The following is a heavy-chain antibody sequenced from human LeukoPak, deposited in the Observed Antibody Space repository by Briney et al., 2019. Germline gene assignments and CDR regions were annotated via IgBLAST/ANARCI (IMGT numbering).Heavy chain of an antibody. D-gene: IGHD3-3*01. CDR2: ISASGGST. Sequence: GGSLSLSCAASGFTFSSYSMNWVRQAPGKGLEWVSVISASGGSTYYADSVKGRFTISRDNSKNTLYLQMNSLKAEDTAVYYCAKQEYDFWSGYRYWGQGTLVTVSS. CDR3: AKQEYDFWSGYRY. J-gene: IGHJ4*02. CDR1: GFTFSSYS. V-gene: IGHV3-23*01.